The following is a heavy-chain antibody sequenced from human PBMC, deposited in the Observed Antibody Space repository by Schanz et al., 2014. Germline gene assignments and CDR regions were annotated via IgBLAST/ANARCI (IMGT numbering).Heavy chain of an antibody. J-gene: IGHJ4*02. CDR3: ARDDSPSTKPFDS. CDR2: IKQDGSDK. CDR1: GFTFRSYW. V-gene: IGHV3-7*01. Sequence: EVQLVESGGGLVQPGGSLRVSCAASGFTFRSYWMNWVRQAPGKGLEWVANIKQDGSDKHYVDSVKGRFTISRDNAKNSLYLQMNSLRAEDTAVYYCARDDSPSTKPFDSWGQRTLVSVSS. D-gene: IGHD2-21*01.